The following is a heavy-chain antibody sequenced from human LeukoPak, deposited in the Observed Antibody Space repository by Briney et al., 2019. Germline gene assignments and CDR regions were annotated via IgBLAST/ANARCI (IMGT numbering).Heavy chain of an antibody. Sequence: ASVKVSCKASGYTFIGYYLHWVRQAPGQGLEWMGWINPKSGGTNYAQKFQGRVTMSRDTSISTAYMEVSRLRSDDTAVYYCAREGDDCSNTTCYAGYFDYWGQGALVTVSS. J-gene: IGHJ4*03. CDR3: AREGDDCSNTTCYAGYFDY. CDR2: INPKSGGT. V-gene: IGHV1-2*02. CDR1: GYTFIGYY. D-gene: IGHD2-2*01.